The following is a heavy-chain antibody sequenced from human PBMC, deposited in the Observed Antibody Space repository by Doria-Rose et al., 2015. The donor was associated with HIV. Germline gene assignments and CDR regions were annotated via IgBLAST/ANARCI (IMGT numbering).Heavy chain of an antibody. J-gene: IGHJ4*02. CDR3: ARIKSSRWYHKYYFDF. CDR2: SSPDDER. Sequence: QESGPVLVKPTETPTLTCTVSGVSLSSPGMGVSWIRQPPGKALEWLANSSPDDERSYNTSLKSRLTISRGTSKSQVVLTMTDMDPVDTATYYCARIKSSRWYHKYYFDFWGQGTLVIVSA. CDR1: GVSLSSPGMG. D-gene: IGHD6-13*01. V-gene: IGHV2-26*01.